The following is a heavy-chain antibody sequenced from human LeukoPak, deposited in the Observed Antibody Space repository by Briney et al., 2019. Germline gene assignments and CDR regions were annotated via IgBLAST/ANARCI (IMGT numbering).Heavy chain of an antibody. J-gene: IGHJ2*01. Sequence: PSETLSLTCTVSGGSISSSSYYWGWIRQPPGKGLEWIGSIYYSGSTYYNPSLKSRVTIAVDTSKNQFSLKLSSVTAADTAVFYCARERWYFDLWGRGTLVTVSS. CDR2: IYYSGST. V-gene: IGHV4-39*07. CDR3: ARERWYFDL. CDR1: GGSISSSSYY.